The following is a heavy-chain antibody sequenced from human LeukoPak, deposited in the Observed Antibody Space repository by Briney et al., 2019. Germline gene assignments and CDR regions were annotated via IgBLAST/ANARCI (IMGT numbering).Heavy chain of an antibody. CDR1: GYTFTGYY. CDR3: ARTYYYDSSGYSPANYFDY. Sequence: ASVKVSCKASGYTFTGYYMHWVRQAPGQGLEWMGWINPNSGGTNYAQKFQGRVTMTRDTSISTAYMELSRLRSDDTAVYYCARTYYYDSSGYSPANYFDYWGQGTLVTVSS. J-gene: IGHJ4*02. CDR2: INPNSGGT. D-gene: IGHD3-22*01. V-gene: IGHV1-2*02.